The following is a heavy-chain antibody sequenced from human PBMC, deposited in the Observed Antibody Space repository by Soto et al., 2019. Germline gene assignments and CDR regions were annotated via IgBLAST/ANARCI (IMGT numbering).Heavy chain of an antibody. CDR3: AREVGQTSSSDAFDI. CDR1: GDSISSGDYF. J-gene: IGHJ3*02. V-gene: IGHV4-30-4*01. CDR2: IYSDGSP. Sequence: SETLSLTCTVSGDSISSGDYFWSWLRQPPGKGLEWIAYIYSDGSPYYNPSLKSRVTISLDTSKNQFALKLSSVTAADTAMYFCAREVGQTSSSDAFDIWGQGTMVTVSS. D-gene: IGHD6-6*01.